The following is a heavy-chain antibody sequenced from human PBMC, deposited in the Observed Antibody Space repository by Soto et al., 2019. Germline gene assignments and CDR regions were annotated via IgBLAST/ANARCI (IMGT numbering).Heavy chain of an antibody. CDR3: AKGLAYCGGDCYSHFDL. CDR2: ISYDGSNK. V-gene: IGHV3-30*18. CDR1: GFTFSSYG. J-gene: IGHJ2*01. Sequence: QVQLVESGGGVVQPGRSLRLSCAASGFTFSSYGMHWVRQAPGKGLEWVAVISYDGSNKYYADSVKGRFTISRDNSKNTLYLQMNSLRAEDTAVYYCAKGLAYCGGDCYSHFDLWGRGTLDTVSS. D-gene: IGHD2-21*02.